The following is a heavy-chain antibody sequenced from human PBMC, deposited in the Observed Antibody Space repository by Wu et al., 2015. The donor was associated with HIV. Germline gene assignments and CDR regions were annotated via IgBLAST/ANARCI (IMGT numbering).Heavy chain of an antibody. CDR3: ALTQTTYYYGMDV. CDR1: GYTFKNFY. Sequence: QVQLVQSGAEVKKPGASVKVSCKASGYTFKNFYIHWVRQAPGQRLEWLAWINPNSGDTNSAQKFQGRVTLTSDTSISTAYMELSRLRSDDTAVYYCALTQTTYYYGMDVWGQGTTVTVSS. CDR2: INPNSGDT. D-gene: IGHD1-7*01. J-gene: IGHJ6*02. V-gene: IGHV1-2*02.